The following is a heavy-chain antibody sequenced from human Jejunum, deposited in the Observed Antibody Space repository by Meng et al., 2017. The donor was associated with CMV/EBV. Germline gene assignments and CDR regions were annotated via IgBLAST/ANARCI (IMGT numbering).Heavy chain of an antibody. V-gene: IGHV4-4*01. CDR2: ISHSGTT. Sequence: CAVSGDSISIHYYRGWVRQPPGKGLEWIGEISHSGTTKYTPSLKSRVTISMDRTNNHFSLRVTSVTAADTGVYFCARSSGYWSLDYWGQGTLVTVSS. D-gene: IGHD2-8*02. J-gene: IGHJ4*02. CDR3: ARSSGYWSLDY. CDR1: GDSISIHYY.